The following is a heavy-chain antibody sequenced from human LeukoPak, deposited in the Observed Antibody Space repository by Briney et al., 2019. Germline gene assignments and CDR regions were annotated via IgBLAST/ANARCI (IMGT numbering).Heavy chain of an antibody. CDR1: GFTFSSYW. CDR3: ARFGVPYGADV. J-gene: IGHJ6*02. V-gene: IGHV3-7*04. CDR2: IKPDGSEK. D-gene: IGHD3-16*01. Sequence: PGGSLRLSCAASGFTFSSYWMSWVRQAPGKGLEWVAKIKPDGSEKEYVDSMKGRFTISRDNAKNSLFLQANSLRAEDTAVYYCARFGVPYGADVWGQGTTVTVSS.